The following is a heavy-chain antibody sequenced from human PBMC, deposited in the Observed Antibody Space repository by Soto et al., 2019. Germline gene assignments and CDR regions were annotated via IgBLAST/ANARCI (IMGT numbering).Heavy chain of an antibody. CDR1: GFTFSDYA. CDR3: LRRSTFDYFIAFDV. D-gene: IGHD5-12*01. V-gene: IGHV3-30-3*01. CDR2: ISFDGNIK. Sequence: GGSLRLSCAASGFTFSDYAMHWVRHVPGQGLEWVAVISFDGNIKYDADSVKGRFTISRDNSKNSLYLQMDGLRAEDSAVYYCLRRSTFDYFIAFDVSGQGTVVTVSS. J-gene: IGHJ3*01.